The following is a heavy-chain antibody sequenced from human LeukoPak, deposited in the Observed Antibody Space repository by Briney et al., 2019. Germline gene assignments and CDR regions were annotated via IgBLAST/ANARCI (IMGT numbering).Heavy chain of an antibody. Sequence: GGSLRLSCAVSGFTFSSYEMNWIRQAPGKGLEWVSYITGSGSSFSYTDSVKGRFTISRDNAENSLYLQMNSLRAEDTAVYYCARAGYGDYDFPAAFDYWGQGTLVTVSS. V-gene: IGHV3-48*03. CDR1: GFTFSSYE. D-gene: IGHD4-17*01. CDR3: ARAGYGDYDFPAAFDY. J-gene: IGHJ4*02. CDR2: ITGSGSSF.